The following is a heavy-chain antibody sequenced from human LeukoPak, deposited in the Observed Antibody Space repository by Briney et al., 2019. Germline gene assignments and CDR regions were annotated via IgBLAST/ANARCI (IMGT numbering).Heavy chain of an antibody. CDR2: ISYDGSNK. V-gene: IGHV3-30*18. D-gene: IGHD3-22*01. CDR1: GFTFSSYG. Sequence: GGSLRLSCAASGFTFSSYGMHWVRQAPGKGLEWVAVISYDGSNKYYADSVKGRFTISRDNSKNTLYLQMNSLRAEDTAVYYCAKPSGYPGSPFDYWGQGTLATVSS. J-gene: IGHJ4*02. CDR3: AKPSGYPGSPFDY.